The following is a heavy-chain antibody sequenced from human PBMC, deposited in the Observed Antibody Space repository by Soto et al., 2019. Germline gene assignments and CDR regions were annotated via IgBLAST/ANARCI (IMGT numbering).Heavy chain of an antibody. D-gene: IGHD3-16*01. V-gene: IGHV3-30*03. CDR2: ISYDGTTK. Sequence: GGSMKLSCAASGFTFNPYAMSWVRQAPGKGLEWLTVISYDGTTKYYADSVKGRFATSRDNSRNTLFLQMDSLRPDDTAVYYCARDRLRWINWFDPWGQGTLVTVSS. J-gene: IGHJ5*02. CDR3: ARDRLRWINWFDP. CDR1: GFTFNPYA.